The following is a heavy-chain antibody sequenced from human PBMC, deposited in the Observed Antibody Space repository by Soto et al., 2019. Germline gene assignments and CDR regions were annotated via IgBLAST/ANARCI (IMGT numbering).Heavy chain of an antibody. J-gene: IGHJ5*02. CDR1: GFTFSDYY. CDR2: ISSSSSYT. CDR3: ARAPYYDSSGYSFDH. V-gene: IGHV3-11*06. Sequence: XGSLSLSCSAAGFTFSDYYVSWIRQAPGKGLEWVSYISSSSSYTNYADSVKGRFTISRDNAKNSLYLQMNSLRAEDTAVYYCARAPYYDSSGYSFDHWGQGALVTVSS. D-gene: IGHD3-22*01.